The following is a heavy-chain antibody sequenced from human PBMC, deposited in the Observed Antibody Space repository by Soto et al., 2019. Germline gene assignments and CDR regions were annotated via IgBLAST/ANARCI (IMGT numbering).Heavy chain of an antibody. V-gene: IGHV4-30-2*01. CDR3: ARVPDV. J-gene: IGHJ6*02. Sequence: SETLSLTCAFSGCSISSGGYSWTWIRQPPGKGLEWIGYIYHSGSTYYNPSLKSRVTISVDRSKNQFSLKLNSVTAADTAVYYCARVPDVWGQGTTVTVSS. CDR1: GCSISSGGYS. CDR2: IYHSGST.